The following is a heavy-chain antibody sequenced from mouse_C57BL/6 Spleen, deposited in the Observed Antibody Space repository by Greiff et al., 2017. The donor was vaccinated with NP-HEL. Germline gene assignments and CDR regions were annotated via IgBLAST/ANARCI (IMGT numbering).Heavy chain of an antibody. CDR3: ARWDTTVVEGYFDC. CDR2: IYPRSGNT. V-gene: IGHV1-81*01. CDR1: GYTFTSYG. Sequence: QVQLQQSGAELARPGASVKLSCKASGYTFTSYGISWVKQRTGKGLEWIGEIYPRSGNTYYNEKFKGKATLTADKSSSTAYMELRSLTSEDAAVYFCARWDTTVVEGYFDCWGQGTTLTVSS. J-gene: IGHJ2*01. D-gene: IGHD1-1*01.